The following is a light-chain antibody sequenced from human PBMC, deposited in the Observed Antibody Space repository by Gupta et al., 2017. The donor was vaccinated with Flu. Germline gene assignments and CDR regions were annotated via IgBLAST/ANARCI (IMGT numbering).Light chain of an antibody. J-gene: IGLJ3*02. CDR2: DDI. Sequence: ENASSPGGGADVGSKSVNWSRQTPGQAPVLLMSDDIRRHSGVPERFSGSNYGTTATVTINRVEAGDEADYYCQGRYSSSDNRVFGGGTKLTVL. CDR3: QGRYSSSDNRV. CDR1: DVGSKS. V-gene: IGLV3-21*02.